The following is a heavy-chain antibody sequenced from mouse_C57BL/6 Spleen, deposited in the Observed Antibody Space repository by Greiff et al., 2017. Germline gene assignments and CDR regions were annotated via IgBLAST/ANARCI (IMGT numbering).Heavy chain of an antibody. V-gene: IGHV1-82*01. CDR2: IYPGDGDT. Sequence: VKLMESGPELVKPGASVKISCKASGYAFSSSWMNWVKQRPGKGLEWIGRIYPGDGDTNYNGKFKGKATLTADKSSSTAYMQLSSLTSEDSAVYFCARVTLDYWGQGTTLTVSS. J-gene: IGHJ2*01. CDR3: ARVTLDY. CDR1: GYAFSSSW. D-gene: IGHD2-12*01.